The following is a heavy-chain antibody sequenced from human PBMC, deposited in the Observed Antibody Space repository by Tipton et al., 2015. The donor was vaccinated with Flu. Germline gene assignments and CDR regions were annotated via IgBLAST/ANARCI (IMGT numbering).Heavy chain of an antibody. CDR3: ARHRPTVYDFWSGYYSYYYYYMDV. V-gene: IGHV5-51*01. D-gene: IGHD3-3*01. Sequence: QLVQSGAEVKKPGESLKISCKGSGYSFTSYWIGWVRQMPGKGLEWMGIIYPGDSDTRYSPSFQGQVTISADKSISTAYLQWSSLKASDTAMYYCARHRPTVYDFWSGYYSYYYYYMDVWGKGTTVTVSS. CDR2: IYPGDSDT. J-gene: IGHJ6*03. CDR1: GYSFTSYW.